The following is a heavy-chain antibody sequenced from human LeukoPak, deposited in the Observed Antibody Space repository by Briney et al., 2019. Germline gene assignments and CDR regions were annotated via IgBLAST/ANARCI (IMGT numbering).Heavy chain of an antibody. D-gene: IGHD5-12*01. CDR2: ISGRGTTI. V-gene: IGHV3-23*01. CDR3: SKDRVGYSGYDGAYFDS. CDR1: GFTFSLYA. J-gene: IGHJ4*02. Sequence: GGSLRLSCAASGFTFSLYAMSWVRQAPGKGLQWVSTISGRGTTIYSADSVKGRFTISRDNAKNTVYLQMNSLTAEDTAVYYCSKDRVGYSGYDGAYFDSWGQGTLVTVSS.